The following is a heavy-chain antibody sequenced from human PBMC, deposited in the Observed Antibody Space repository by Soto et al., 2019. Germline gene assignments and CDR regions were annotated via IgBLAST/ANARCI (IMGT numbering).Heavy chain of an antibody. CDR3: ARDRGIGSRSWYIGAHNAFDI. Sequence: ASVKVSCKASGYTFTSYGIHWVRQAPGQRLEWTGWINAGNGNTKYSEKFQGRVTMTRDTSISTAYMELSRLRSDDTAVYYCARDRGIGSRSWYIGAHNAFDIGGQGTMVTVSS. D-gene: IGHD6-13*01. CDR2: INAGNGNT. J-gene: IGHJ3*02. CDR1: GYTFTSYG. V-gene: IGHV1-3*01.